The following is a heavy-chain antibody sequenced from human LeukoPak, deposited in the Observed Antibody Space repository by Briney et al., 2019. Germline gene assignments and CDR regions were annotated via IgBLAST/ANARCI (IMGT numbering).Heavy chain of an antibody. V-gene: IGHV3-33*08. D-gene: IGHD2-15*01. CDR1: GFTFSSYA. CDR3: ARDAYCSGGSYYHFDC. Sequence: PGGSLRLSCAASGFTFSSYAMSWVRQTPDQGLQWVAVIWNDGSNKYYADSVKGRFTISRDNSKNTLSLQMNSLRAEDTAVYYCARDAYCSGGSYYHFDCWGQGNLVTVSS. CDR2: IWNDGSNK. J-gene: IGHJ4*02.